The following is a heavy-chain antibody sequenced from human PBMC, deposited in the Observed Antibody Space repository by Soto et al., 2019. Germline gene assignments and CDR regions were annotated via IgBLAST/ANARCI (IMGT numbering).Heavy chain of an antibody. CDR1: GYAFTTYG. D-gene: IGHD1-1*01. J-gene: IGHJ4*02. V-gene: IGHV1-18*01. Sequence: QVHLVQSGAEVKKPGASVKVSCKGSGYAFTTYGITWVRQAPGQGLEWMGWISAHNGNTNYAQKPQGRVTVTRDTSTSTAYMELMSLGSDDTAVYYCARGGYGDYWGQGALVTVSS. CDR2: ISAHNGNT. CDR3: ARGGYGDY.